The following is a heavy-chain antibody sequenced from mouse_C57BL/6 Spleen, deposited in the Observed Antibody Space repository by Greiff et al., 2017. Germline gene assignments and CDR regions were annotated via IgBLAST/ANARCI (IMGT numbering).Heavy chain of an antibody. Sequence: DVKLVESGGGLVKPGGSLKLSCAASGFTFSDYGMHWVRQAPEKGLEWVAYISSGSSTIYYADTVKGRFTISRANAKNTLFLQMTSLRSEDTARYYCARSGTGWYFDVWGTGTTVTVSS. CDR2: ISSGSSTI. V-gene: IGHV5-17*01. J-gene: IGHJ1*03. D-gene: IGHD3-1*01. CDR3: ARSGTGWYFDV. CDR1: GFTFSDYG.